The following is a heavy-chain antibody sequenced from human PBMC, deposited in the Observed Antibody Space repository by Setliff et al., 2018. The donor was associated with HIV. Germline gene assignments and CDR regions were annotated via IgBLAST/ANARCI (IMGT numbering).Heavy chain of an antibody. CDR1: GGSIRATSYY. D-gene: IGHD6-13*01. Sequence: SETLSLTCTVSGGSIRATSYYWGWIRQPPGKGLEWIGSIYYSGSTKYNPSLKSRVTISLDMSKNQFSLKLTSVTAADTAVYYCAREGVGQQPDYWGQGTLVTVSS. CDR2: IYYSGST. J-gene: IGHJ4*02. CDR3: AREGVGQQPDY. V-gene: IGHV4-39*02.